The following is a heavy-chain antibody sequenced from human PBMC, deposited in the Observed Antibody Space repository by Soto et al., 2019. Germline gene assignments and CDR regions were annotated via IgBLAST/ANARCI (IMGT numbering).Heavy chain of an antibody. V-gene: IGHV1-24*01. CDR1: GYTLTELS. Sequence: ASVKVSCKVSGYTLTELSMHWVRQAPGKGLEWMGGFDPEDGETNYAQKFQGRVTMTEDTSTDTAYMELSSLRSEDTAVYYCATGPVRGVAYYYYGMDVWGQGTTVTVSS. D-gene: IGHD3-10*01. CDR2: FDPEDGET. J-gene: IGHJ6*02. CDR3: ATGPVRGVAYYYYGMDV.